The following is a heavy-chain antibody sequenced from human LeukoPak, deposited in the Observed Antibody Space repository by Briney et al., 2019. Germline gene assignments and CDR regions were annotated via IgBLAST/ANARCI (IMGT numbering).Heavy chain of an antibody. CDR1: GGSISSGGYY. Sequence: SETLSLTCTVSGGSISSGGYYWSWIRQHPGKGLEWIGYIYYSGSTYYNPSLKSRVTISVDTSKNHFSLRLSSVTAADTAMYYCARAGGVDTAMDANFDYWGQGTLVTVSS. CDR2: IYYSGST. V-gene: IGHV4-31*03. D-gene: IGHD5-18*01. J-gene: IGHJ4*02. CDR3: ARAGGVDTAMDANFDY.